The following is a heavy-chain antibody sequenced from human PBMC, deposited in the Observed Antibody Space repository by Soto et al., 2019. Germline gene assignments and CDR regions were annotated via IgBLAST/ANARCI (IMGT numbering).Heavy chain of an antibody. J-gene: IGHJ5*02. CDR3: AREGVEMATIDWFDP. CDR2: ISYDGSNK. Sequence: GGSLRLSXAASGFTFSSYAMHWVRQAPGKGLEWVAVISYDGSNKYYADSVKGRFTISRDNSKNTLYLQMNSLRAEDTAVYYCAREGVEMATIDWFDPWGQGTLVTVSS. CDR1: GFTFSSYA. V-gene: IGHV3-30-3*01. D-gene: IGHD5-12*01.